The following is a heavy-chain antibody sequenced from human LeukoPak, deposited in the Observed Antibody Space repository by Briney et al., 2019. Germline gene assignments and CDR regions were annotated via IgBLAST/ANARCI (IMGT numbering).Heavy chain of an antibody. CDR3: ARDLSIAVAGTVFYYYYGMDV. J-gene: IGHJ6*02. CDR2: INPSGGST. Sequence: GASVKVSCKASGYTFTSYYMHWVRQAPGQGLEWMGIINPSGGSTSYAQKFQGRVTMTRDTSTSTVYMELSSLRSEDTAVYYCARDLSIAVAGTVFYYYYGMDVWGQGTTVTASS. CDR1: GYTFTSYY. D-gene: IGHD6-19*01. V-gene: IGHV1-46*01.